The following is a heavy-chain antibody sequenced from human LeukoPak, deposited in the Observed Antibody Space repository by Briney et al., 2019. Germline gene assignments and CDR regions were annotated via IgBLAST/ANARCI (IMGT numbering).Heavy chain of an antibody. CDR2: IYYSGST. J-gene: IGHJ6*03. CDR3: ARGSRSEIYYYYYMDV. Sequence: PSETLSLTCTVSGGSISSGGYYWSWIRQHPGKGLEWIGYIYYSGSTYYNPSHKSRVTISVDTSKNQFSLKLSSVTAADTAVYYCARGSRSEIYYYYYMDVWGKGTTVTVSS. V-gene: IGHV4-31*03. D-gene: IGHD5-24*01. CDR1: GGSISSGGYY.